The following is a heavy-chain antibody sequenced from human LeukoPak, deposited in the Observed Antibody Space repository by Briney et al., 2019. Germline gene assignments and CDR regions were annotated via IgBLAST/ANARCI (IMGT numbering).Heavy chain of an antibody. D-gene: IGHD6-13*01. CDR2: ISAYNGNT. Sequence: ASVKVSCKASGYTFTSYGISWVRQAPGQGLEWMGWISAYNGNTNYAQKLQGRVTMTTDTSTSTAYMELRVLRSDDTAVYYCARDFLGIAAAGRFGYWGQGTLVTVSS. J-gene: IGHJ4*02. V-gene: IGHV1-18*01. CDR1: GYTFTSYG. CDR3: ARDFLGIAAAGRFGY.